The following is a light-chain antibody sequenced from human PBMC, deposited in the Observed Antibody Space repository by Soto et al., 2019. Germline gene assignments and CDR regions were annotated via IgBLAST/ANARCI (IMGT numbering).Light chain of an antibody. CDR1: QDISNY. J-gene: IGKJ4*01. Sequence: DIQMTQSPSSLSASVGDRVTITCQASQDISNYLNRYQQKPGKAPKLLIYDASNLETGVPSRFSGSGSGTDFTFTISSLQPEDIATYYCQQYDNLLSFGGGTKVDIK. CDR2: DAS. CDR3: QQYDNLLS. V-gene: IGKV1-33*01.